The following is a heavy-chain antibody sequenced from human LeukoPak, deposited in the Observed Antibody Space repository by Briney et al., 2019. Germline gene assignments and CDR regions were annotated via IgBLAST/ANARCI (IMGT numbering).Heavy chain of an antibody. Sequence: SETLSLTCALYVGAFSGYYWSWIRQPPGKALECIGENNHSGDTKYNPSLKSRVSMSVDVSKDQFSLKLTYLTAADTAVYYCARGSRNYNNYEGADYWGQGTLVTVSS. CDR2: NNHSGDT. CDR3: ARGSRNYNNYEGADY. CDR1: VGAFSGYY. V-gene: IGHV4-34*01. D-gene: IGHD4-11*01. J-gene: IGHJ4*02.